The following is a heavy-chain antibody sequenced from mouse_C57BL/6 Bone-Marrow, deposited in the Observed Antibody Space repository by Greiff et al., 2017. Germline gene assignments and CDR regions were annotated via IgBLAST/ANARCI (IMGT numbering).Heavy chain of an antibody. CDR1: GFTFSDYG. CDR3: ASNYVDYAMDY. Sequence: EVKLMESGGGLVKPGGSLKLSCAASGFTFSDYGMHWVRQAPEKGLEWVAYISSGSSTIYYADTVKGRFTIFRDNAKNTLFLQMTSLRSEDTAMYYCASNYVDYAMDYWGQGTSVTVSS. V-gene: IGHV5-17*01. J-gene: IGHJ4*01. D-gene: IGHD2-1*01. CDR2: ISSGSSTI.